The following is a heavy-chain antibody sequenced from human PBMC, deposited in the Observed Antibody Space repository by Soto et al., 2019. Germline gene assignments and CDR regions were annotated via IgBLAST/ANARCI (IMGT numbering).Heavy chain of an antibody. Sequence: GGSLRLSCAASGFTFSSYSMNWVRQAPGKGLEWVSSISSSSSYIYYADSVKGRFTISRDNAKNSLYLQMNSLRAEDTAVYYCARERGRYSSSHKKNWFDPWGQGTLVTVSS. CDR1: GFTFSSYS. J-gene: IGHJ5*02. V-gene: IGHV3-21*01. CDR3: ARERGRYSSSHKKNWFDP. CDR2: ISSSSSYI. D-gene: IGHD6-13*01.